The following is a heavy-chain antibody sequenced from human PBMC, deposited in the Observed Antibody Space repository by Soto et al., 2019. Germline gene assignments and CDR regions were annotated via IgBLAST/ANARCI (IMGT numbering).Heavy chain of an antibody. CDR3: ARDPSETVTPGFDY. CDR1: GFTFSSYG. D-gene: IGHD4-17*01. V-gene: IGHV3-33*01. Sequence: QVRLVESGGGVVQPGRSLRLSCAASGFTFSSYGMHWVRQAPGKGLEWVAVIWYDGSNKYYADSVKGRFTISRDNSKNTLYLQMNSLRAEDTAVYYCARDPSETVTPGFDYWGQGTLVTVSS. J-gene: IGHJ4*02. CDR2: IWYDGSNK.